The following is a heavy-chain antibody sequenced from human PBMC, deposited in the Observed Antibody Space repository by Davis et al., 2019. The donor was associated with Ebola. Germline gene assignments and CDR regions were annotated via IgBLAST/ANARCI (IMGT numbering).Heavy chain of an antibody. CDR3: ARDGNGWYRLDY. V-gene: IGHV3-21*01. Sequence: SVKGRFTISRDYTKSSLYLQINSLRAEDTAVYYCARDGNGWYRLDYWGQGTLVTVSS. D-gene: IGHD6-19*01. J-gene: IGHJ4*02.